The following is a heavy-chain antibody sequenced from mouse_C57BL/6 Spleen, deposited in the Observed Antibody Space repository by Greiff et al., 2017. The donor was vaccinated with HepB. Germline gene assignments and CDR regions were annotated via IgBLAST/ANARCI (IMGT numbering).Heavy chain of an antibody. Sequence: VQLQQSGPELVKPGASVKISCKASGYSFTGYYMNWVKQSPEKSLEWIGEINPSTGGTTYNQKFKAKATLTVDKSSSTAYMQLKSLPSEDSAVYYCARSGLGRGYFDYWGQGTTLTVSS. V-gene: IGHV1-42*01. J-gene: IGHJ2*01. CDR1: GYSFTGYY. CDR3: ARSGLGRGYFDY. D-gene: IGHD4-1*01. CDR2: INPSTGGT.